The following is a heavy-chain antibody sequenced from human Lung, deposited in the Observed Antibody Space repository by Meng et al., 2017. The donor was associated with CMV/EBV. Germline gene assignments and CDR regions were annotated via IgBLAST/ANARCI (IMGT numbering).Heavy chain of an antibody. Sequence: GAXXNISCAASGFISSDYIMSWVRQAPGRGLEWVSAISENGGSPYYADSVKGRFTISRDNSKNTVSLQMDSLRVEDTATYYCAKALNPGRPNSWGQGTLVTVSS. CDR1: GFISSDYI. CDR3: AKALNPGRPNS. D-gene: IGHD6-6*01. V-gene: IGHV3-23*01. J-gene: IGHJ4*02. CDR2: ISENGGSP.